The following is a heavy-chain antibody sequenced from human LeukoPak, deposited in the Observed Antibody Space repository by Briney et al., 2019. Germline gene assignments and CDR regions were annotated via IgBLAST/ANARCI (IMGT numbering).Heavy chain of an antibody. D-gene: IGHD2-2*01. J-gene: IGHJ5*02. CDR1: GDSVSSNSVT. V-gene: IGHV6-1*01. Sequence: SHTLSRICAISGDSVSSNSVTWNWIRQSPSRGLEWLGRTYYRSTWYNDYAVSVRGRITVNPDTSKNQFSLHLNSVTPEDTAVYYCARRLTQYDCFDPWGQGILVTVSS. CDR2: TYYRSTWYN. CDR3: ARRLTQYDCFDP.